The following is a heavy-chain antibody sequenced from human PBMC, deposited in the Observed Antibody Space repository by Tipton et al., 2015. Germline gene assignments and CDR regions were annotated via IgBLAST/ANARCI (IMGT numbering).Heavy chain of an antibody. CDR2: INDSGGNT. D-gene: IGHD4-17*01. CDR1: GFTFSSYA. V-gene: IGHV3-23*04. Sequence: QLVQSGGGLVKPGGSLRLSCAASGFTFSSYAMSWVRQAPGKGLDWVSGINDSGGNTHYADSVKGRCTISRDNSKNTLYLQMNSLTAEDTAVYYCARWSDCGDYQGMRFDYWGQGTLVTVSS. J-gene: IGHJ4*02. CDR3: ARWSDCGDYQGMRFDY.